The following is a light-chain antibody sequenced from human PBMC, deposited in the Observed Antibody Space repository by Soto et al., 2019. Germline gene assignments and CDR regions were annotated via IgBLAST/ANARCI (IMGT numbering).Light chain of an antibody. V-gene: IGKV1-9*01. CDR3: QQLLTSPFT. CDR2: DAS. J-gene: IGKJ3*01. Sequence: IQLTQSPSSLSASVGDRVTITCRASQGISYYLAWYQQKPGKAPNLLIYDASSLQSGVPSRFGGSGSGTDFTLTISSLQPEDFATYYCQQLLTSPFTFGPGTKVD. CDR1: QGISYY.